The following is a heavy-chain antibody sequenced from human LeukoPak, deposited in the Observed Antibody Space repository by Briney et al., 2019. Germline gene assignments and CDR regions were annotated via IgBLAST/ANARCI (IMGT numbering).Heavy chain of an antibody. D-gene: IGHD6-13*01. CDR1: ESTFITYA. CDR3: VKASSSSWSSFDY. CDR2: ISGSGRST. Sequence: PGGSLRLSCAASESTFITYAMNWVRQAPGKGLEWVATISGSGRSTYYADSVKSRFTISRDNSKHTLFLQMASLRAEDTAVYYCVKASSSSWSSFDYWGQGTLVTVSS. J-gene: IGHJ4*02. V-gene: IGHV3-23*01.